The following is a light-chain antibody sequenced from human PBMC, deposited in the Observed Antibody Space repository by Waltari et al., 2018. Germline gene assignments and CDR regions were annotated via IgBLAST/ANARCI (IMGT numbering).Light chain of an antibody. CDR2: DAS. CDR1: ESIASH. CDR3: QQGSMWPLT. Sequence: EIVLTQSPATLSLSPGQRATLSCRASESIASHLAWFRQKPGQPPRLLIYDASTRATGIPARFSDSGFGTDFTLTISSLEPEDFAVYFCQQGSMWPLTFGGGTTVEIK. J-gene: IGKJ4*01. V-gene: IGKV3-11*01.